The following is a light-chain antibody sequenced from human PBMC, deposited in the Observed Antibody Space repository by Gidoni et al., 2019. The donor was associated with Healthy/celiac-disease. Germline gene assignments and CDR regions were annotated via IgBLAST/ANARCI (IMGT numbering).Light chain of an antibody. J-gene: IGKJ4*01. CDR1: QSVLYSSNNKNY. V-gene: IGKV4-1*01. CDR2: CAS. CDR3: QQYYSTPLT. Sequence: DIVMTQSPDSLAVSLGERATINCKSSQSVLYSSNNKNYLAWYQQKPGHPPKLLIYCASTRESGVPDRVSGSGSGIDFTLTISRLQAEDVAVYYCQQYYSTPLTFGGGTKVEIK.